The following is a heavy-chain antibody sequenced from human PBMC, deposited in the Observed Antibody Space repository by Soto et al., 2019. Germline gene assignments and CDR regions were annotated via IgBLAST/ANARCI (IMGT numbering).Heavy chain of an antibody. J-gene: IGHJ6*02. CDR1: GGSISSDGNY. Sequence: QVQLQESGPGLVKSSQTLSLTCTVSGGSISSDGNYWSWIRQHPGKGLEWIGYMYYSGSTNYNPSQKSRGTLSVATSKNQFSLKLNSVTAAETAVYYCARARMVRGIIYYYGMDVWGQGTTVTVSS. CDR2: MYYSGST. CDR3: ARARMVRGIIYYYGMDV. D-gene: IGHD3-10*01. V-gene: IGHV4-31*03.